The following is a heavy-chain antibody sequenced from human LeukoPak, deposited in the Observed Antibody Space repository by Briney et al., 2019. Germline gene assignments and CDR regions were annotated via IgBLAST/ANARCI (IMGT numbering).Heavy chain of an antibody. J-gene: IGHJ4*02. D-gene: IGHD6-19*01. Sequence: ASVKVSCKASGYTFTSYDINWVRQAPGQGLEWMGRINPNSGGTNYAQKFQGRVTMTRDTSISTAYMELSRLRSDDTAVYYCARDRIAVADYWGQGTLVTVSS. V-gene: IGHV1-2*06. CDR1: GYTFTSYD. CDR2: INPNSGGT. CDR3: ARDRIAVADY.